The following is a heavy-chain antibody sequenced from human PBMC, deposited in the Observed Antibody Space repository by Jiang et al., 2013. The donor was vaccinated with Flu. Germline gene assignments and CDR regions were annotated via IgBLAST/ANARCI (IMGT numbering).Heavy chain of an antibody. CDR3: AKDGQSAAPYGLDV. CDR1: GFTFTSYK. V-gene: IGHV3-30*02. CDR2: IRFDKNNR. J-gene: IGHJ6*02. Sequence: QLVESGGGVVQPGGSLRLSCAASGFTFTSYKFHWVRQAPGKGLEWVAFIRFDKNNRFYGDSVKGRFTISRDNSQNTVYLYMNSLRVDDTAVYYCAKDGQSAAPYGLDVWGQGTTVTVSS. D-gene: IGHD6-25*01.